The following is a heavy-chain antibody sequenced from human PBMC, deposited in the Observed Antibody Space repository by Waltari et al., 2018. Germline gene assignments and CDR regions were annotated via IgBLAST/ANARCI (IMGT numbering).Heavy chain of an antibody. J-gene: IGHJ6*03. CDR2: IIPIFGTA. V-gene: IGHV1-69*05. CDR1: GGTFSSYA. CDR3: ARGYYDSSGYMLYYYYMDV. Sequence: QVQLVQSGAEVKKPGSSVKVSCKASGGTFSSYAISWVRQAPGQGLEWMGGIIPIFGTANYAQKFQGRVTITTDESTSTAYMELSSLRSEDTAVYYCARGYYDSSGYMLYYYYMDVWGKGTTVTVSS. D-gene: IGHD3-22*01.